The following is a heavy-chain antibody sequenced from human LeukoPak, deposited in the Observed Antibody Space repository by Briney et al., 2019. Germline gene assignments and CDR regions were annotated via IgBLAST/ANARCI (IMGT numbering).Heavy chain of an antibody. CDR1: GFTFRSHG. V-gene: IGHV3-21*01. Sequence: GGSLRLSCAASGFTFRSHGMYWVRQAPGKGLEWVSSISGSSSYTFYADSVRGRFTISRDNAKNSLYLQMNSMRAEDTAVYYCARGTTGGYSPSHWGQGTLVTVSS. CDR3: ARGTTGGYSPSH. CDR2: ISGSSSYT. D-gene: IGHD5-12*01. J-gene: IGHJ4*02.